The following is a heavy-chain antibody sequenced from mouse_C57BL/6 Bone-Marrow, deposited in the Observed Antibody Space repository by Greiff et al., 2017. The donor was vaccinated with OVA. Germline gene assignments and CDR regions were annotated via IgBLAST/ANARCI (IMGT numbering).Heavy chain of an antibody. Sequence: EVKLVESGGGLVKPGGSLKLSCAASGFTFSSYAMSWVRQTPEKRLEWVATISDGGSYTYYPDNVQGRFTISRDNAKNNLYLQMSHLKSEDTAMYYCARDGYYDLYYAMDYWGQGTSVTVSS. V-gene: IGHV5-4*01. J-gene: IGHJ4*01. D-gene: IGHD2-3*01. CDR1: GFTFSSYA. CDR2: ISDGGSYT. CDR3: ARDGYYDLYYAMDY.